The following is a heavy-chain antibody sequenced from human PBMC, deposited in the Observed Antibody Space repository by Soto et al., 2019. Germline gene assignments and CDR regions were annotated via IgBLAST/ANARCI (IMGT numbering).Heavy chain of an antibody. J-gene: IGHJ5*02. V-gene: IGHV4-4*07. CDR3: ARGQRFSDWFDP. CDR1: GGTISGYY. Sequence: SETLSLTCTVTGGTISGYYWTWIRQSAGGGLEWIGRIYSSGSTNYNPSLKSRVTISLDTSMNHVSLRLSSVTAADTAVYYCARGQRFSDWFDPWGQGTLVTVS. CDR2: IYSSGST. D-gene: IGHD3-3*01.